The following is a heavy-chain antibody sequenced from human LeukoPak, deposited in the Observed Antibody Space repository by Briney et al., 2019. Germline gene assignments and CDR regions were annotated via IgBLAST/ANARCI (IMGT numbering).Heavy chain of an antibody. V-gene: IGHV1-8*01. CDR3: ARGAYSSSWYYYYYYGMDV. D-gene: IGHD6-13*01. CDR2: MNLNSGNT. J-gene: IGHJ6*02. Sequence: VASVKVSCKASGYTFTSYDINWVRQATGQGLEWMGWMNLNSGNTGYAQKFQGRVTMTRNTSISTAYMELSSLRSEDTAVYYCARGAYSSSWYYYYYYGMDVWGQGTTVTVSS. CDR1: GYTFTSYD.